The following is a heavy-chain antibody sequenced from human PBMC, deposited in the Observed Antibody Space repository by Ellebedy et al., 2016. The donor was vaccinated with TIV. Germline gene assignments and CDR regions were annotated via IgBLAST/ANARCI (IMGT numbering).Heavy chain of an antibody. CDR3: ATDGSYGDYRSPTHAFEI. V-gene: IGHV3-7*01. CDR1: GFSFRSYW. D-gene: IGHD4-17*01. CDR2: INQDGSDM. Sequence: GGSLRLSCAASGFSFRSYWMTWVRQAPGKGLEWVANINQDGSDMYYVDSVKGRFTISRDNAKNSLYLLMNNLSAEDTGVYYCATDGSYGDYRSPTHAFEIWGQGTLVTVSS. J-gene: IGHJ3*02.